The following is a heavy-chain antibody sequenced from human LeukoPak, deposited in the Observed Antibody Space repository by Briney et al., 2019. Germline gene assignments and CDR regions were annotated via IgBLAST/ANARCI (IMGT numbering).Heavy chain of an antibody. CDR3: AVQTSSWYNYYYYGMDV. V-gene: IGHV3-23*01. J-gene: IGHJ6*02. CDR1: GFTVSSNY. D-gene: IGHD6-13*01. CDR2: ISGSGGST. Sequence: PGRSLRLSCAASGFTVSSNYMSWVRQAPGKGLEWVSAISGSGGSTYYADSVKGRFTISRDNSKNTLYLQMNSLRAEDTAVYYCAVQTSSWYNYYYYGMDVWGQGTTVTVSS.